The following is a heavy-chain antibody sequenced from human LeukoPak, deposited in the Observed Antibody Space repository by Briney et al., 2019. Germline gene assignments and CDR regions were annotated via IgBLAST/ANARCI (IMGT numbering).Heavy chain of an antibody. CDR1: GYTFTNYY. D-gene: IGHD3-22*01. Sequence: ASVKVSCKASGYTFTNYYMHWMRQAPGQGLEWMGIINPSGGSTSYAQKFHGRVTMTRDTSTSTVYMELSSLRSDDTAVYYCARAGYDSSGYYSYWGQGTLVTVSS. V-gene: IGHV1-46*01. CDR2: INPSGGST. CDR3: ARAGYDSSGYYSY. J-gene: IGHJ4*02.